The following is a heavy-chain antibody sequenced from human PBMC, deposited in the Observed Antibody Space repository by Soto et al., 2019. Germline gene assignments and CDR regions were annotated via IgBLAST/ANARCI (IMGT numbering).Heavy chain of an antibody. D-gene: IGHD6-6*01. CDR2: IYYSGST. Sequence: SETLSLTCTVSGGSISSGGYYWSWIRQHPGKGLEWIGYIYYSGSTYYNPSLKSRVTISVDTSENQFSLKLSSVTAADTAVYYCARVAARPVGRWYYMDVWGKGTTVTVSS. J-gene: IGHJ6*03. CDR1: GGSISSGGYY. V-gene: IGHV4-31*03. CDR3: ARVAARPVGRWYYMDV.